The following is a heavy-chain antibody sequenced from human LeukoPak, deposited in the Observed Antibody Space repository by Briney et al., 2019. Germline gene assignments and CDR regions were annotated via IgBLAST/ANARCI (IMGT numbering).Heavy chain of an antibody. J-gene: IGHJ3*02. CDR1: GGSIISYY. CDR3: ARALKLRYFDWLYAFDI. D-gene: IGHD3-9*01. Sequence: SETLSLTCTVSGGSIISYYWSWIRQPPGKGLEWIGYIYYSGSTNYNPSLKSRVTISVDTSKNQFSLKLSSVTAADTAVYYCARALKLRYFDWLYAFDIWGQGTMVTVSS. CDR2: IYYSGST. V-gene: IGHV4-59*01.